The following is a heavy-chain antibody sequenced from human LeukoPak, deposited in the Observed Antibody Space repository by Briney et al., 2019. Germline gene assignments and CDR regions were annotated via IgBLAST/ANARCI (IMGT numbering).Heavy chain of an antibody. Sequence: GGSLRLSCAASGFTFSSYWMRWVRQAPGKGLVWVSRINSDGSNINYADSMKGRFTISRDNAKNSLYLQMNSLRAEDTAAYYCARGLCGGDCYSDWGQGTLVTVSS. V-gene: IGHV3-74*01. CDR2: INSDGSNI. CDR1: GFTFSSYW. CDR3: ARGLCGGDCYSD. J-gene: IGHJ4*02. D-gene: IGHD2-21*02.